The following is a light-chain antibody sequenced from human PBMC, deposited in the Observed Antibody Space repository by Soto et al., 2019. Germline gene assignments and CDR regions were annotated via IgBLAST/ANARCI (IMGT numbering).Light chain of an antibody. CDR3: AAWGDSLNTWV. CDR2: SDD. CDR1: SSNIGSNA. V-gene: IGLV1-44*01. J-gene: IGLJ3*02. Sequence: QSVLTQPPSASGTPGRRVSISCSGSSSNIGSNAVSWYQHFPGTAPKVLIYSDDQRPSGVPDRFSGSKSGTSASLAISGLRAEDEADYFCAAWGDSLNTWVFGGGTKLTVL.